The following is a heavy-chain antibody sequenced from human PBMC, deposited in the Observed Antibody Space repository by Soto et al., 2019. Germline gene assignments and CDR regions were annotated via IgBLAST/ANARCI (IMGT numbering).Heavy chain of an antibody. CDR3: AKGVRKDWNEMYV. V-gene: IGHV3-9*01. CDR1: GFTFDDYT. CDR2: ISWNSGKL. Sequence: EVQLVESGGGLVQPGRSLRLSCAGFGFTFDDYTMHWVRQAPRKGLEWVSGISWNSGKLGYADSVKGRFTISRDNAKKFLNLQMNSMRSKETALYYCAKGVRKDWNEMYVWGQGTTVTVSS. J-gene: IGHJ6*02. D-gene: IGHD1-1*01.